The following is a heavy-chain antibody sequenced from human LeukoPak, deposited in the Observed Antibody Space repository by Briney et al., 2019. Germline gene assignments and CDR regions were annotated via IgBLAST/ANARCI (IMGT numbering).Heavy chain of an antibody. J-gene: IGHJ4*01. CDR2: IKQDGAEK. Sequence: GGSLRLSCGVSGFTFSSYWTNWVRQAPGKGLEWVASIKQDGAEKSYVDSVKGRFTISRDNAKNSLYLQMSSLRAEDTAVYYCARDGTATGLYFDLWGQGTLVTVSS. V-gene: IGHV3-7*01. D-gene: IGHD6-13*01. CDR3: ARDGTATGLYFDL. CDR1: GFTFSSYW.